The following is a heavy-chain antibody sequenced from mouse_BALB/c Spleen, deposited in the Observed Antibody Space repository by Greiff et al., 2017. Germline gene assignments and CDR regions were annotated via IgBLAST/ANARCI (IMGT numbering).Heavy chain of an antibody. J-gene: IGHJ3*01. V-gene: IGHV1S127*01. Sequence: QVQLQQSGPQLVRPGASVKISCKASGYSFTSYWMHWVKQRPGQGLEWIGMIDPSDSETRLNQKFKDKATLTVDKSSSTAYMQLSSPTSEDSAVYYCARDYGSSYWDYWGQGTLVTVSA. CDR1: GYSFTSYW. CDR3: ARDYGSSYWDY. CDR2: IDPSDSET. D-gene: IGHD1-1*01.